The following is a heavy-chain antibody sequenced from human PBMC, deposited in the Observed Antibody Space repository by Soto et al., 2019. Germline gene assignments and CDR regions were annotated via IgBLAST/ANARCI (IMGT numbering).Heavy chain of an antibody. J-gene: IGHJ4*02. Sequence: SVKVSCKASGGTFSSYTISWVRQAPGQGLEWMGRIIPILGIANYAQKFQGRVTITADKSTSTAYMELSSLRSEDTAVYYCARAWELQPVDYWGQGTLVTVSS. CDR1: GGTFSSYT. D-gene: IGHD5-18*01. CDR2: IIPILGIA. V-gene: IGHV1-69*02. CDR3: ARAWELQPVDY.